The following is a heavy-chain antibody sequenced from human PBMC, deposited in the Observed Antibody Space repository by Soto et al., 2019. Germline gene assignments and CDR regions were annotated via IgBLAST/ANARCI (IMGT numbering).Heavy chain of an antibody. CDR2: IYYSGST. J-gene: IGHJ6*03. V-gene: IGHV4-59*01. CDR3: ARDRYRYCSSTSCYGGDYYYMDV. CDR1: GGSISSYY. Sequence: SETLSLTCTVSGGSISSYYWSWIRQPPGKGLEWIGYIYYSGSTNYNPSLKSRVTISVDTSKNQFSLKLSSVTAADTAVYYCARDRYRYCSSTSCYGGDYYYMDVWGKGTTDTVSS. D-gene: IGHD2-2*01.